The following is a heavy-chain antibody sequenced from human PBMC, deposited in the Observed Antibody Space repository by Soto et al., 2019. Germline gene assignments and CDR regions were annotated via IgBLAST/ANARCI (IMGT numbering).Heavy chain of an antibody. Sequence: EVQLLESGGGLVQPGGSLRLSCAASGFTFSSYAMSWVRQPPGKGLEWVSAISGRGGSTSYADSVKDRFTISRDNSKNTLYLQMNSLRAEDTAVYYCAHGDYDYYYYGMDVWGQGTTVTVSS. CDR2: ISGRGGST. V-gene: IGHV3-23*01. CDR3: AHGDYDYYYYGMDV. CDR1: GFTFSSYA. D-gene: IGHD4-17*01. J-gene: IGHJ6*02.